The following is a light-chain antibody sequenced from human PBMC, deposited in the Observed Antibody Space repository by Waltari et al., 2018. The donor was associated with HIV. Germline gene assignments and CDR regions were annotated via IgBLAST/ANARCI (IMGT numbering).Light chain of an antibody. Sequence: QSALTQPRSVSGSPGQSVTLSCTATRRDVGSYKYVSWYQLRPGKAPKLIIHDVEKRPSGVPDRFSGSKSGNTASLTISGLQAEDEADYYCCSYTGTYTRYVFGTGAKVTVL. J-gene: IGLJ1*01. CDR1: RRDVGSYKY. CDR3: CSYTGTYTRYV. CDR2: DVE. V-gene: IGLV2-11*01.